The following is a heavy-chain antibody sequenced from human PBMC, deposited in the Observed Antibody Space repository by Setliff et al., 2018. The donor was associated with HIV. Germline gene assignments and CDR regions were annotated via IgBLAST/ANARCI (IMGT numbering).Heavy chain of an antibody. CDR3: ARHRDPPGSNWIYYYSYMDV. V-gene: IGHV4-39*01. J-gene: IGHJ6*03. CDR2: IHYSGST. CDR1: GGFIKNSNYY. Sequence: SETLSLTYTVYGGFIKNSNYYWGWIRQPPGKGLEWIGNIHYSGSTYYNPSLKSRVTISVDTSKNQFSLKLSSVTAADRAVYYCARHRDPPGSNWIYYYSYMDVWGKGTTVTVS. D-gene: IGHD6-13*01.